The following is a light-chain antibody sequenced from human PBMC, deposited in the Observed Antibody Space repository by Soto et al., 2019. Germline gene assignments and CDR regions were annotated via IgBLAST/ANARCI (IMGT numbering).Light chain of an antibody. Sequence: EIVMTQSPATLSVSPGERATLSCRASQSVSSNLAWYLQKPGQAPRLLIYGASTRATGIPARFSGSGSGTEFTLTISSLQSEDFAVYYCQQYNNWPPRRTFGQGTKVEIK. V-gene: IGKV3-15*01. CDR3: QQYNNWPPRRT. J-gene: IGKJ1*01. CDR1: QSVSSN. CDR2: GAS.